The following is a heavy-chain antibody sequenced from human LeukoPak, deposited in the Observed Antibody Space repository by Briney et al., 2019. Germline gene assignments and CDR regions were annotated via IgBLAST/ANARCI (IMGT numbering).Heavy chain of an antibody. CDR2: ISGSGSFT. J-gene: IGHJ4*01. Sequence: GSLRLSCAASGFTFESSPMTWFRQAPGKGLEWVSLISGSGSFTLYSDSVRGRFTISRDNAKNSLFLQLNNLRLDDTGVYYCARGGDFGVVTDYWGQGNMVTVSS. D-gene: IGHD3-3*01. CDR3: ARGGDFGVVTDY. V-gene: IGHV3-21*01. CDR1: GFTFESSP.